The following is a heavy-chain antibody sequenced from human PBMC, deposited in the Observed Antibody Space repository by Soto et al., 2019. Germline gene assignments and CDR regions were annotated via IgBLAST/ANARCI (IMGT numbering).Heavy chain of an antibody. D-gene: IGHD1-1*01. CDR3: AREVQPVVRREYDY. J-gene: IGHJ4*02. Sequence: GGSLRLSCAVSGFTFSSCTMNWVRQAPGKGLEWVSSISSSGSMYYADSVKGRFTISRDNAKNSLYLQMNSLRAEDTVVYYCAREVQPVVRREYDYWGQGTLVTVSS. V-gene: IGHV3-21*01. CDR1: GFTFSSCT. CDR2: ISSSGSM.